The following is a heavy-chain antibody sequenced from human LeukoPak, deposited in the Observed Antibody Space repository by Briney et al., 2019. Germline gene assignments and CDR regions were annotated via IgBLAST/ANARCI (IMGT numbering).Heavy chain of an antibody. J-gene: IGHJ3*02. D-gene: IGHD3-10*01. CDR3: ARSSGGLGLWFGEPDQHAFDI. CDR2: IYYSGST. Sequence: SETLSLTCTVSGGSISSSSYYWGWIRPPPGKGREWIVSIYYSGSTYYNPSLKSRVTRSVDTSKNQFSLKLSSVTAADTAVYYCARSSGGLGLWFGEPDQHAFDIWGQGTMVTVSS. CDR1: GGSISSSSYY. V-gene: IGHV4-39*01.